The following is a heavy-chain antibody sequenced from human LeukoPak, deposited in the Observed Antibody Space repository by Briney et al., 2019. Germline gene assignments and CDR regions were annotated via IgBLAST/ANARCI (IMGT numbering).Heavy chain of an antibody. J-gene: IGHJ4*02. CDR3: ARTTSMTASGYDY. V-gene: IGHV1-8*03. CDR2: INPDTGDK. CDR1: GYTFTNYH. Sequence: ASVKVSCKASGYTFTNYHINWVRQASGQGLKWMTWINPDTGDKGYARKFQDRVTITTDTSISTAYMELSSPSSEDTAVYFCARTTSMTASGYDYWGQGTLVTVSS. D-gene: IGHD2-21*02.